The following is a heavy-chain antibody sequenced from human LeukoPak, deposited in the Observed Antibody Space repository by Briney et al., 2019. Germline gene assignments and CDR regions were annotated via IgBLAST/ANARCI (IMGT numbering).Heavy chain of an antibody. CDR3: AKAYCGGDCYPGDY. CDR1: GFTFDDYA. CDR2: IGGDGTDT. V-gene: IGHV3-43*02. Sequence: GGSLRLSCVVSGFTFDDYAMHWVRQAPGKGLEWVSLIGGDGTDTYYANSVKGRFTISRDNSKKSLYLQMSSLTTEDTALYYCAKAYCGGDCYPGDYCGQGTLVTVSS. J-gene: IGHJ4*02. D-gene: IGHD2-21*02.